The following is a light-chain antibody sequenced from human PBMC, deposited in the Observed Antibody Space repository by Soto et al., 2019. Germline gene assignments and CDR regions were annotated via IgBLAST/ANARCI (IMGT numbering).Light chain of an antibody. Sequence: EIVMTQSPATLSVSPGERATISCRASQSVTSNLAWYQQKPGQAPRLLIYAASTRATGIPARFSGSGSGTEFTLTISSLQSEDFAVYYCQQYSNWPPLTFGGGTKVEIK. J-gene: IGKJ4*01. CDR3: QQYSNWPPLT. CDR1: QSVTSN. V-gene: IGKV3-15*01. CDR2: AAS.